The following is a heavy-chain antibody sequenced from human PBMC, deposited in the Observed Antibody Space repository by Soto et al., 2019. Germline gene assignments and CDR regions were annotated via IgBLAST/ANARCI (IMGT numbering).Heavy chain of an antibody. V-gene: IGHV3-74*01. D-gene: IGHD1-1*01. Sequence: GGSLRLSCAVSGFTFSAYWMHWVRQVPGKGLAWVSRISDDGSTATYADSVKGRFVISRDNAKNSLYLEMNTLRADDSGLYYCARGPRVSSTGTGAHWGRGTLVTVSS. CDR1: GFTFSAYW. J-gene: IGHJ4*02. CDR3: ARGPRVSSTGTGAH. CDR2: ISDDGSTA.